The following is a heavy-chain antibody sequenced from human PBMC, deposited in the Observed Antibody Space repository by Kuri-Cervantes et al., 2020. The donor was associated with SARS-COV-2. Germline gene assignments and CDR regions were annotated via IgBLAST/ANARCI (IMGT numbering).Heavy chain of an antibody. Sequence: GESLKISCTASGFIFSDYYMTWIRQAPGKGLEWVSNIGPSGTTKYYADSVKGRFTISRDNAKNSLFLQMNSLRADDTAVYYCARGGEDFVQETRNWFEPWGRGTQVTVSS. J-gene: IGHJ5*02. V-gene: IGHV3-11*01. CDR1: GFIFSDYY. D-gene: IGHD2-8*01. CDR2: IGPSGTTK. CDR3: ARGGEDFVQETRNWFEP.